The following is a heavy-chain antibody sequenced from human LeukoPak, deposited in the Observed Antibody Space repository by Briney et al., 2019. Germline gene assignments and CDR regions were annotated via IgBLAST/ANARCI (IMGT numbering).Heavy chain of an antibody. Sequence: MSSETLSLTCTVSGGSISSYYWSWIRQPPGKGLEWIGYIYTSGSTNYNPSLKSRVTISVDTSKNQFSLKLSSVTAADTAVYYCARHIRGSGWVSDACDIWGQGTMVTVSS. CDR1: GGSISSYY. D-gene: IGHD6-19*01. CDR2: IYTSGST. CDR3: ARHIRGSGWVSDACDI. J-gene: IGHJ3*02. V-gene: IGHV4-4*09.